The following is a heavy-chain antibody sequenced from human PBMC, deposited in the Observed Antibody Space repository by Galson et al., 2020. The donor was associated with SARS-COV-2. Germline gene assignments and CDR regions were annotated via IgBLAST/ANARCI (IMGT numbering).Heavy chain of an antibody. D-gene: IGHD3-10*01. V-gene: IGHV3-9*01. Sequence: GGSLRLSCAASGFTFDDYAMHWVRQAPGKGLEWVSGITWNNEGIGYADSVKGRFTISRDNAKNTLYLQMNNLRPEDTALYYCAKDKVRGVVTFMDALDIWGQGTMVNVSP. CDR1: GFTFDDYA. CDR3: AKDKVRGVVTFMDALDI. J-gene: IGHJ3*02. CDR2: ITWNNEGI.